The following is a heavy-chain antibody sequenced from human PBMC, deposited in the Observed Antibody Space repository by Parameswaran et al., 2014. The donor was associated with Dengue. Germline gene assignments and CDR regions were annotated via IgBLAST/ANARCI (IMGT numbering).Heavy chain of an antibody. J-gene: IGHJ4*02. Sequence: WVRQAPGQGLEWMGIINPSGGSTSYAQKFQGRVTMTRDTSTSTVYMELSSLRSEDTAVYYCARVYSCRGGDCRLEFDYWGQGTLVTVSS. CDR2: INPSGGST. CDR3: ARVYSCRGGDCRLEFDY. D-gene: IGHD2-21*02. V-gene: IGHV1-46*03.